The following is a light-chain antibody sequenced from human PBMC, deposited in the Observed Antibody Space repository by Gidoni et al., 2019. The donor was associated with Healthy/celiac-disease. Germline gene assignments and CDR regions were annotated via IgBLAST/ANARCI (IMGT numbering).Light chain of an antibody. CDR2: EVS. CDR3: SSYTISSTLV. CDR1: SSDVGGYNF. V-gene: IGLV2-14*01. J-gene: IGLJ3*02. Sequence: QSALTQPAPASGSPGPSITISCTGTSSDVGGYNFVPWYHKHPGKAPKLMIYEVSNRPTGVSNRFSGSKSGNTASLTISGLQAEDEADYYCSSYTISSTLVFGGGTKLTV.